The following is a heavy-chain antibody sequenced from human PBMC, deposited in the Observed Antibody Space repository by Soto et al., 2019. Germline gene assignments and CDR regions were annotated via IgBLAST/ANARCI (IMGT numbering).Heavy chain of an antibody. J-gene: IGHJ6*02. D-gene: IGHD3-3*01. V-gene: IGHV3-33*01. CDR1: GFTFSSYG. Sequence: GGSLRLSCAASGFTFSSYGMHWVRQAPGKGLEWVAVIWYDGSNKYYADSVKGRFTISRDNSKNTLYLQMNSLRAEDTAVYYCARVRDFWPPSLGYGMDVWGQGTTVTVSS. CDR2: IWYDGSNK. CDR3: ARVRDFWPPSLGYGMDV.